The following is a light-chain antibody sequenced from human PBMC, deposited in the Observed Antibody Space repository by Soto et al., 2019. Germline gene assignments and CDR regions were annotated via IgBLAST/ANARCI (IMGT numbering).Light chain of an antibody. CDR2: DDN. Sequence: QSVLTQPPSVSAAPGQKVTISCSGSRSNIGKNYVSWYFHLPGTAPKLVIHDDNKRPSGIPDRFSGSKSDTSATLGITGLQTGDEADYYCGTWDSRLSAVVFGTGTKVTVL. CDR3: GTWDSRLSAVV. CDR1: RSNIGKNY. J-gene: IGLJ1*01. V-gene: IGLV1-51*01.